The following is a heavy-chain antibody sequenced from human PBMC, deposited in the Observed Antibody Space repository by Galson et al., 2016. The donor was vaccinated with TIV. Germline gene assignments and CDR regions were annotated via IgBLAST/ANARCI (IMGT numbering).Heavy chain of an antibody. CDR1: GGTFSTYV. D-gene: IGHD3-9*01. Sequence: SVKVSCKASGGTFSTYVFSWLRQAPGQGLEWMGVIKPNRGDTNVAQKFRGRVTMTRDTSITTAYLELSGLRSDDTAVYYCARGFGVLTGNYLPKDFDYWGQGTLVTVSS. J-gene: IGHJ4*02. V-gene: IGHV1-2*02. CDR2: IKPNRGDT. CDR3: ARGFGVLTGNYLPKDFDY.